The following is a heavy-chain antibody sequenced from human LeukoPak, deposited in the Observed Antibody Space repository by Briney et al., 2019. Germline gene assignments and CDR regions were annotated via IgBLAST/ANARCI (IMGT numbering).Heavy chain of an antibody. CDR2: ISAYNGNT. J-gene: IGHJ4*02. D-gene: IGHD3-9*01. CDR3: ATRDYDILTGYHD. Sequence: ASVKVSCKASGYTFTSYGISWVRQAPGQGLEWMGWISAYNGNTNYAQKFQGRVTMTEDTSTDTAYMELSSLRSEDTAVYYCATRDYDILTGYHDWGQGTLVTVSS. V-gene: IGHV1-18*01. CDR1: GYTFTSYG.